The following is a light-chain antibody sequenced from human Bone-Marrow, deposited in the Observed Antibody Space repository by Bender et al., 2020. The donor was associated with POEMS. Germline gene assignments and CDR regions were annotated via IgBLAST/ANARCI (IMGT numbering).Light chain of an antibody. Sequence: QFVLTQPPSASGTPGQRVTISCSGSSSKFGSYPVNWYQQLPGAAPKLVIFNNSQRPSGVPDRFSGSNSGTSASLAISGLLSDDEAYFYCATWDDSLNGWVFGGGTKLTVL. V-gene: IGLV1-44*01. J-gene: IGLJ3*02. CDR3: ATWDDSLNGWV. CDR1: SSKFGSYP. CDR2: NNS.